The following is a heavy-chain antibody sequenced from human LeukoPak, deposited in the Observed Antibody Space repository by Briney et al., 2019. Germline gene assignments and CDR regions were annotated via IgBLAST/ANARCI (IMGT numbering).Heavy chain of an antibody. V-gene: IGHV1-18*01. CDR3: AREGEGKAEAGIIAY. Sequence: GASVKVSCKASGYTFTSYGISWVRQAPGQGLEWMGWISAYNGNTNYAQKLQGRVTMTTDTSTSTAYMELRSLRSDDTAVYYCAREGEGKAEAGIIAYWGQGPLVTVSS. D-gene: IGHD6-13*01. CDR1: GYTFTSYG. J-gene: IGHJ4*02. CDR2: ISAYNGNT.